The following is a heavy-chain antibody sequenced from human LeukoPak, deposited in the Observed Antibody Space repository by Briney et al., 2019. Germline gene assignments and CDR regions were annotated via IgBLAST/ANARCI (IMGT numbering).Heavy chain of an antibody. D-gene: IGHD3-3*01. J-gene: IGHJ5*02. CDR2: ISGSGGST. V-gene: IGHV3-23*01. CDR3: AREGVPYYDVSNWFDP. Sequence: PGGSLRLSCAASGFTFSSYAMSWVRQAPGKGLEWVSAISGSGGSTYYADSVKGRFTISRDNSKNTLYLQMNSLRAEDTAVYYCAREGVPYYDVSNWFDPWGQGTLVTVSS. CDR1: GFTFSSYA.